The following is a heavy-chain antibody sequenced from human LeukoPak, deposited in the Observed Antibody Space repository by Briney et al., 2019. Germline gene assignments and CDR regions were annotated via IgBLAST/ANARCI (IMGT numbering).Heavy chain of an antibody. J-gene: IGHJ5*02. D-gene: IGHD3-3*01. CDR1: GYTFTSYA. CDR3: ARVGDHYDFWSGYPGEFDP. Sequence: ASVKVSCKASGYTFTSYAMNWVRQAPGQGLEWMGWINTNTGNPTYAQGFTGRFVFSLDTSVSTAYLQISSLKAEDTAVYYCARVGDHYDFWSGYPGEFDPWGQGTLVTVSS. V-gene: IGHV7-4-1*02. CDR2: INTNTGNP.